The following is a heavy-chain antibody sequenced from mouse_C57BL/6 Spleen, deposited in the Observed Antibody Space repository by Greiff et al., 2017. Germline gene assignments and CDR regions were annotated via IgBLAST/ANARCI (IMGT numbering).Heavy chain of an antibody. J-gene: IGHJ2*01. D-gene: IGHD1-1*01. CDR2: IYPGDGDT. V-gene: IGHV1-80*01. Sequence: QVQLQQSGAELVKPGASVKISCKASGYAFSSYWMNWVKQRPGQGLEWIGQIYPGDGDTNYNGKFKGKATLTADKSSSTAYMQLSSLTSEDSAVYFCARSPYYYGSSYYYFDYWGQGTTLTVSS. CDR3: ARSPYYYGSSYYYFDY. CDR1: GYAFSSYW.